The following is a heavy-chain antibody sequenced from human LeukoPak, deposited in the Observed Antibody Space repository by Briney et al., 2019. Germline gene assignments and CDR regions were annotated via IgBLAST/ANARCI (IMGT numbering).Heavy chain of an antibody. Sequence: GGSLRLSCAASGFTFSSYSMNWVRQAPGKGLEWVSSIISSSSYIYYADSVKGRFTISRDNAKNSLYLQMNSLRAEDTAVYYCCRSRDYDFWSGYKNDYYYYYMDVWGKGTTVTVSS. CDR1: GFTFSSYS. V-gene: IGHV3-21*01. CDR3: CRSRDYDFWSGYKNDYYYYYMDV. CDR2: IISSSSYI. D-gene: IGHD3-3*01. J-gene: IGHJ6*03.